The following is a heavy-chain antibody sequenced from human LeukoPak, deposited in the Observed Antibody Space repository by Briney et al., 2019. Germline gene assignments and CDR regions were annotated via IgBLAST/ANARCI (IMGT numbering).Heavy chain of an antibody. D-gene: IGHD3-22*01. Sequence: SETLSLTCTVSGGSISTYSWTWIRQPPGKGLEWIGNIYYSGSTNYNPSLKSRVTISIDTSKNQFSLKLSSVTAADTAVYYCARDLYYDSSGYYDAFDIWGQGTMATVSS. CDR3: ARDLYYDSSGYYDAFDI. CDR1: GGSISTYS. J-gene: IGHJ3*02. CDR2: IYYSGST. V-gene: IGHV4-59*01.